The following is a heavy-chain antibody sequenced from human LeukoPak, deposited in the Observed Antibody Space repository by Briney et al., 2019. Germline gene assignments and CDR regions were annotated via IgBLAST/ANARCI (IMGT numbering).Heavy chain of an antibody. CDR3: ARDLDPSRAFDI. CDR2: ISSSGSTI. CDR1: GFTFSSYE. V-gene: IGHV3-48*03. Sequence: PGGSLRLSCAASGFTFSSYEMNWVRQAPGKGLEWVSYISSSGSTIYYAGSVKGRFTISRDNAKNSLYLQMNSLRAEDTAVYYCARDLDPSRAFDIWGQGTMVTVSS. D-gene: IGHD3-9*01. J-gene: IGHJ3*02.